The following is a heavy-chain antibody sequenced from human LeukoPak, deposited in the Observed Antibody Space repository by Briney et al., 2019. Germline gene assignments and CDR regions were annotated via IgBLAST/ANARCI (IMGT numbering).Heavy chain of an antibody. CDR3: ARHLGYSSGWYVDYFDY. V-gene: IGHV4-39*01. J-gene: IGHJ4*02. CDR2: IYYSGST. CDR1: GGSISSSSYY. Sequence: SETLSLTCTVSGGSISSSSYYWGWIRQPPGKGLEWIGSIYYSGSTYYNPSLKSRVTISVDTSKNQFSLKLSSVTAADTAVYYCARHLGYSSGWYVDYFDYRGQGTLVTVSS. D-gene: IGHD6-19*01.